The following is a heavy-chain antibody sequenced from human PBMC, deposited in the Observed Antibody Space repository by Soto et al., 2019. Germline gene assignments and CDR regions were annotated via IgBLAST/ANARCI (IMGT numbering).Heavy chain of an antibody. CDR2: ISIXGNTI. Sequence: PGXSPRLSCAASGFTFGNYNMNWVRQAPGKGLEWVXHISIXGNTIDSADSVXARYTISXXNSKKTLYLQMNSLRAEDTAVFYCDGGLYWGDYWGRGTMVTVSS. CDR1: GFTFGNYN. D-gene: IGHD3-16*01. J-gene: IGHJ4*02. CDR3: DGGLYWGDY. V-gene: IGHV3-48*01.